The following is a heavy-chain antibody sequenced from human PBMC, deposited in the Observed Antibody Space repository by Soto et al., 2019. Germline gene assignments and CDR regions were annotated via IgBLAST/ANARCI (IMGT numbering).Heavy chain of an antibody. CDR3: ARIEYSGYVNTGDFLFDY. D-gene: IGHD5-12*01. CDR1: GYSFTSYW. J-gene: IGHJ4*02. Sequence: GESLKISCKGSGYSFTSYWIGWVRQMPGKGLEWMGIIYPGDSDTRYSPSFQGQVTISADKSISTAYLQWSSLKASDTAMYYCARIEYSGYVNTGDFLFDYWGQGTLVTVS. V-gene: IGHV5-51*01. CDR2: IYPGDSDT.